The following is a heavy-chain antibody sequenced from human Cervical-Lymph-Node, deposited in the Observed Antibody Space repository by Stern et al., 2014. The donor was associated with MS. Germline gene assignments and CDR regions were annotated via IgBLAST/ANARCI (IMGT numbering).Heavy chain of an antibody. J-gene: IGHJ6*02. CDR1: GDTFSSYA. CDR3: ARTYYYGSGTYDYYYYHMDV. D-gene: IGHD3-10*01. V-gene: IGHV1-69*01. Sequence: VQLEESGAEVKKPGSSVKVSCKAAGDTFSSYAISWVRQAPGQGLEWMGGIIPIFGIANYAQKFRGRVTITADESTSTTYMKLSSLRSDDTAVYYCARTYYYGSGTYDYYYYHMDVWGQGTTVTVSS. CDR2: IIPIFGIA.